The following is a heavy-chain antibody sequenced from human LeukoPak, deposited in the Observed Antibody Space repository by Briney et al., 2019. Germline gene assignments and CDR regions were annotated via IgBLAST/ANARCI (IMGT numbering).Heavy chain of an antibody. Sequence: SETLSLTCTVSGGSISSSSYYWGWIRQPPGKGLEWIGSIYYSGSTYYNPSLKSRVTISVDTSKNQFSLKLSSVTAADTAVYYCATSAAGTVADAFDIWGQGTMVTVSS. CDR3: ATSAAGTVADAFDI. CDR1: GGSISSSSYY. V-gene: IGHV4-39*07. CDR2: IYYSGST. J-gene: IGHJ3*02. D-gene: IGHD6-13*01.